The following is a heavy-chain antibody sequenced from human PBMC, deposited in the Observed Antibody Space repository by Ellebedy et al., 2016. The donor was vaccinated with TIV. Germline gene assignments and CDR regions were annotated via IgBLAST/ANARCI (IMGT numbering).Heavy chain of an antibody. D-gene: IGHD2-15*01. Sequence: SETLSLXXTVSGGSISSGGYYWSWICQHPGKGLEWIGYIYYSGSTYYNPSLKSRVTISVDTSKNQFSLKLSSVTAADTAVYYCARGGEGVVGYWGQGTLVTVSS. CDR2: IYYSGST. CDR1: GGSISSGGYY. CDR3: ARGGEGVVGY. V-gene: IGHV4-31*03. J-gene: IGHJ4*02.